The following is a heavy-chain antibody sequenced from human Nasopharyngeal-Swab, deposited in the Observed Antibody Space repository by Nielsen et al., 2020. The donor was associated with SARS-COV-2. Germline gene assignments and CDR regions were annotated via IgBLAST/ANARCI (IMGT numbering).Heavy chain of an antibody. D-gene: IGHD3-22*01. CDR2: IYYSGST. J-gene: IGHJ4*02. CDR3: AKQYYYDSSGYDPRSYYFDY. V-gene: IGHV4-39*01. CDR1: GGSISSSSYY. Sequence: SETLSLTCTVSGGSISSSSYYWGWIRQPPGKGLEWIGSIYYSGSTYYNPSLKSRVTISVDTSKNQFSLKLNSVTAADTAVYYCAKQYYYDSSGYDPRSYYFDYWGQGTLVTVSS.